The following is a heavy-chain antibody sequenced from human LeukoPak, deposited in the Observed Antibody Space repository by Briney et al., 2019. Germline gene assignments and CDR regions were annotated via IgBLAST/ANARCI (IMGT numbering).Heavy chain of an antibody. Sequence: PGGSLRLSCAASGFTFSTYGMNWVRQAPGKGLEWVSYINLNSRTIDYADSVRGRFTISRDNARSSLYLQMNSLRVEDTAVYYCARGGAARPDYWGQGTLVTVFS. D-gene: IGHD6-6*01. J-gene: IGHJ4*02. V-gene: IGHV3-48*01. CDR1: GFTFSTYG. CDR3: ARGGAARPDY. CDR2: INLNSRTI.